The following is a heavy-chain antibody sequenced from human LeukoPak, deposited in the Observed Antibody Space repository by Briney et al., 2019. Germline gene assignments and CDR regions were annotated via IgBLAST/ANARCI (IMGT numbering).Heavy chain of an antibody. J-gene: IGHJ4*02. D-gene: IGHD3-3*01. CDR2: IKQDGSEK. Sequence: AGGSLRLSCAASGFTFSSYWMGWVRQAPGKGLEWVANIKQDGSEKYYVDSVKGRFTISRDNAKNSLYLQMNSLRAEDTAVYYCARVGADFWSGYSDYWGQGTLVTVSS. V-gene: IGHV3-7*01. CDR1: GFTFSSYW. CDR3: ARVGADFWSGYSDY.